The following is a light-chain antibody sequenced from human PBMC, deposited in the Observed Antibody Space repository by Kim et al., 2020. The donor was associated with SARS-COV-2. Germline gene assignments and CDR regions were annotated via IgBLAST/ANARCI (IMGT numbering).Light chain of an antibody. Sequence: SVALGQPVKITCRGDSLRNYYASWYQQKPGQAPILVFYGKNNRPSGIPHRFSGSSSRDTATLTITGTQAEDEADYYCNSRDSSGVVFGGGTKVTVL. CDR1: SLRNYY. CDR3: NSRDSSGVV. J-gene: IGLJ2*01. CDR2: GKN. V-gene: IGLV3-19*01.